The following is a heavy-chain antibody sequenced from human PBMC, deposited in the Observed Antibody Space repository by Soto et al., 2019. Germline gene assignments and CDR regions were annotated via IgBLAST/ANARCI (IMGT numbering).Heavy chain of an antibody. CDR3: TRAGTSSSWNYFDY. Sequence: EVQVVETGGGLIQPGGSLRRSCAASGFSVGSNYMSWVRQAPGKGLQWVSIIHSGGNTFYADSVRGRFTISRDDSKNTLFLQMNSLRAEDTAVYYCTRAGTSSSWNYFDYWGQGTLVTVSA. J-gene: IGHJ4*02. CDR2: IHSGGNT. V-gene: IGHV3-53*02. D-gene: IGHD6-13*01. CDR1: GFSVGSNY.